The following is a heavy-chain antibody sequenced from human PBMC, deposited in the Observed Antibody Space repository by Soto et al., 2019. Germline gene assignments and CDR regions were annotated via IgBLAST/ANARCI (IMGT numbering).Heavy chain of an antibody. J-gene: IGHJ3*02. Sequence: SSETLSLTCAVSGGSISSGGYYWSWIRQHPGKGLEWIGYIYYSGSTYYNPSLKSRVTISVDTSKNQFSLKLSSVTAADTAVYYCAREGSSLWFGESDAFDIWGQGTMVTVSS. CDR1: GGSISSGGYY. CDR3: AREGSSLWFGESDAFDI. V-gene: IGHV4-61*08. CDR2: IYYSGST. D-gene: IGHD3-10*01.